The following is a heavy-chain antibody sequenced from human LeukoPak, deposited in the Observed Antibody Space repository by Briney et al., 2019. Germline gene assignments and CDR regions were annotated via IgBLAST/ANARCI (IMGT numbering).Heavy chain of an antibody. D-gene: IGHD2-15*01. CDR1: GFTFSNYA. CDR2: ISYDGSNK. V-gene: IGHV3-30*04. Sequence: GGSLRLSCAASGFTFSNYAMHWVRQAPGKGLEWVAVISYDGSNKYYADSVKGRFTISRDNSKNTLYLQMNSLRAEDTAVYYCARDLSPVVKGGYYFDYWGQGTLVTVSS. J-gene: IGHJ4*02. CDR3: ARDLSPVVKGGYYFDY.